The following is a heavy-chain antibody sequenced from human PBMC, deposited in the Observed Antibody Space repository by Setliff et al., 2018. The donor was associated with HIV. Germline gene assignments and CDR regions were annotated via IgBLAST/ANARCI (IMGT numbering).Heavy chain of an antibody. CDR1: GYTFSNYA. V-gene: IGHV1-3*01. CDR3: AREFSSSWYDWFDP. D-gene: IGHD6-13*01. J-gene: IGHJ5*02. Sequence: ASVKVSCKAPGYTFSNYAMHWVRQAPGQRPEWMGWINADNGNTKYSQKFQGRVTITRDTSASTAYMELSSLRSEDTAVYYCAREFSSSWYDWFDPWGQGTLVTVSS. CDR2: INADNGNT.